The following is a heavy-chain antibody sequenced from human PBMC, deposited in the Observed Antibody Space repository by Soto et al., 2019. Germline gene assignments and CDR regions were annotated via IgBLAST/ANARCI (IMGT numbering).Heavy chain of an antibody. D-gene: IGHD1-26*01. CDR1: GYTFTGHY. V-gene: IGHV1-2*02. CDR3: GRGRSGQIVVFY. J-gene: IGHJ4*02. Sequence: ASVEGNCKASGYTFTGHYSHWVRQAPEQGPEWMGEIGPESGSTRYAQKFQGSVTMTRDTSITTVYMELKNLSPDDTAVYYCGRGRSGQIVVFYWGQGTPVTVSS. CDR2: IGPESGST.